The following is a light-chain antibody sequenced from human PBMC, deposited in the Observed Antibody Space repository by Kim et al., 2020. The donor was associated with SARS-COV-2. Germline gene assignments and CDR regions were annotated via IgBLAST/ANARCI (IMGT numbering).Light chain of an antibody. V-gene: IGLV2-14*03. CDR1: SSDVGSYNY. Sequence: QSALTQPASVSGSPGQSITISCPGTSSDVGSYNYVYWYQQHTGKAPKVMIYDVNNRPSGVSNRFSGSKSGDTASLTISGLQAEDEADYYCSSYTSSNTLVFGGGTKLTVL. J-gene: IGLJ3*02. CDR2: DVN. CDR3: SSYTSSNTLV.